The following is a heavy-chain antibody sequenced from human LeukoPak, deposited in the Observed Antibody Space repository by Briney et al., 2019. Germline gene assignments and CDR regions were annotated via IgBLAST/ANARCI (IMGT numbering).Heavy chain of an antibody. D-gene: IGHD6-13*01. V-gene: IGHV3-23*01. J-gene: IGHJ6*03. Sequence: GGSLRLSCAASGFTFSSYAMSWVRQAPGKGLEWVSAISGSGGSTYYADSVKGRFTISRDNSKNTLYLQMNSLRAEDTAVYYCARDEYSSSWYSFPLDYYYYMDVWGKGTTVTVSS. CDR2: ISGSGGST. CDR3: ARDEYSSSWYSFPLDYYYYMDV. CDR1: GFTFSSYA.